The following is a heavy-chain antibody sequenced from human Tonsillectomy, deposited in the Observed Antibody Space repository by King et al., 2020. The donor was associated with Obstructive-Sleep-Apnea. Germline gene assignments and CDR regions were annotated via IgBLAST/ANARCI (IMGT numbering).Heavy chain of an antibody. CDR2: IYYSGRT. J-gene: IGHJ3*01. V-gene: IGHV4-59*08. D-gene: IGHD5-24*01. Sequence: VQLQESGPGLVKPSETLSLTCTVSGVSISNYYWSWIRQPPGKGLEWIGYIYYSGRTDYNPSLKSRVTISPETPKNQFSLKLSSVTAADTAVYYCARHQLLTHDVFDVWGQGTMVTVSS. CDR1: GVSISNYY. CDR3: ARHQLLTHDVFDV.